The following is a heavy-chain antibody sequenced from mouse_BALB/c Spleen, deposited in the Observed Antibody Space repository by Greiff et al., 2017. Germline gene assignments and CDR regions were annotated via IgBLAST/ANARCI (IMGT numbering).Heavy chain of an antibody. CDR1: GFDFSRYW. CDR3: ARQGDRSWFAY. J-gene: IGHJ3*01. D-gene: IGHD2-14*01. V-gene: IGHV4-1*02. Sequence: EVQGVESGGGLVQPGGSLKLSCAASGFDFSRYWMSWVRQAPGKGLEWIGEINPDSSTINYTPSLKDKFIISRDNAKNTLYLQMSKVRSEDTALYYCARQGDRSWFAYWGQGTLVTVSA. CDR2: INPDSSTI.